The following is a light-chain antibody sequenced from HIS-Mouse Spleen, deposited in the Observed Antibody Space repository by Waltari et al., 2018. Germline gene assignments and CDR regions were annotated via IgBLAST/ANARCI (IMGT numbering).Light chain of an antibody. Sequence: QSALTQPPSASGSPGQSITISCTGTSSDVGGYNLVPWYQQHPGKAPKLMIYEVSKRPSGVSDRFSGSKSGNTASLTVSGLQAEDEADYYCCSYAGSNTWVFGRGTKVTVL. CDR3: CSYAGSNTWV. J-gene: IGLJ3*02. CDR2: EVS. V-gene: IGLV2-23*02. CDR1: SSDVGGYNL.